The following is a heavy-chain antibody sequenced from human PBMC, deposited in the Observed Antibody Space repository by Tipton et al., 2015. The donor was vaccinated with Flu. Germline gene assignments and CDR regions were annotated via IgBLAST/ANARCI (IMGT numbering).Heavy chain of an antibody. CDR2: IYYSGSA. CDR1: GGSISSHY. CDR3: ARYGTYDGSRYFQH. V-gene: IGHV4-59*11. Sequence: TLSLTCTVSGGSISSHYWSWIRQPPGKGLEWIGYIYYSGSANYNPSLKSRVTISVDTSKNQFSLELSSATAADTAVYYCARYGTYDGSRYFQHWGQGTLVTVSS. D-gene: IGHD1-26*01. J-gene: IGHJ1*01.